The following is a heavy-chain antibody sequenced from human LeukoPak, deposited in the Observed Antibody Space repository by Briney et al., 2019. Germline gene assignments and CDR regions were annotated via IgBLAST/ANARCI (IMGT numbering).Heavy chain of an antibody. CDR1: GYTFTGYY. CDR3: ARGAAAGWFDP. CDR2: INPNGGGT. D-gene: IGHD6-13*01. Sequence: ASVKVSCKASGYTFTGYYMHWVRQAPGQGLERMGWINPNGGGTNYAQKFQGRVTMTRDTSISTAYMELSRLRSDDTAVYYCARGAAAGWFDPWGQGTLVTVSS. J-gene: IGHJ5*02. V-gene: IGHV1-2*02.